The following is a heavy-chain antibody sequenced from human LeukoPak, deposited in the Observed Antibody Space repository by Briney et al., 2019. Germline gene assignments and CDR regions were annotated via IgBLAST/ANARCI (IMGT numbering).Heavy chain of an antibody. V-gene: IGHV1-24*01. CDR2: FDPEDGET. D-gene: IGHD3-22*01. CDR1: GYTLTELS. J-gene: IGHJ4*02. Sequence: RASVKVSFKVSGYTLTELSMHWVRQAPGKGLEWMGGFDPEDGETIYAQKFQGRVTMTEDTSTDTAYMELSSLRSEDTAVYYCATVKLHRYYYDSSGYFFDYWGQGTLVTVSS. CDR3: ATVKLHRYYYDSSGYFFDY.